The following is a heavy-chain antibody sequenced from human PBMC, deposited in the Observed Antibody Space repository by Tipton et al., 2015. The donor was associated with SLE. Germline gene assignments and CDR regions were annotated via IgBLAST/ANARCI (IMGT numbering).Heavy chain of an antibody. CDR1: GVSISSTSYY. D-gene: IGHD1-26*01. CDR3: ARLSGSEPAV. Sequence: TLSLTCTVSGVSISSTSYYWAWIRQPPGKGLEWIGDIDHSGVTHYNPSLKSRVTISRDTSGNHFSLNLNSVTAADTAVYYCARLSGSEPAVWGQGTTVTVSS. J-gene: IGHJ6*02. CDR2: IDHSGVT. V-gene: IGHV4-39*02.